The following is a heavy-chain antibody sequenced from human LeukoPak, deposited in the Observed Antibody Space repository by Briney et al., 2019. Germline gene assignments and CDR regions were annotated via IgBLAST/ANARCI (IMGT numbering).Heavy chain of an antibody. V-gene: IGHV3-73*01. CDR2: IRSKTDSYST. Sequence: GGSLRLSCAASGFTFSGSGMEWVRQASGKGLEWVGRIRSKTDSYSTAYAASVKGRFTISRDGSKNTAYLQMNSLKTDDTAVYYCGRLGSSYELDYWGQGTLVTVSS. D-gene: IGHD3-10*01. J-gene: IGHJ4*02. CDR3: GRLGSSYELDY. CDR1: GFTFSGSG.